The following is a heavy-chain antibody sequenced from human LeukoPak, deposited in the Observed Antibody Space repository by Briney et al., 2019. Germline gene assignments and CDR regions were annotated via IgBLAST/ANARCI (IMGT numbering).Heavy chain of an antibody. Sequence: GGSLRLSCAASGFTFSSYSMNWVRQAPGKGLEWVSAISSDSNYIYYTDSVKGRFIISRDNAKNTLYLQMNSLRAEDTAVYYCARGLLGVDYWGQGTLVTVSS. V-gene: IGHV3-21*01. J-gene: IGHJ4*02. CDR2: ISSDSNYI. CDR3: ARGLLGVDY. D-gene: IGHD2-8*02. CDR1: GFTFSSYS.